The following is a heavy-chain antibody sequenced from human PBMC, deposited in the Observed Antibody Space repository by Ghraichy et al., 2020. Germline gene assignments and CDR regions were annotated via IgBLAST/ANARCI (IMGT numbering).Heavy chain of an antibody. D-gene: IGHD5-24*01. Sequence: LSLTCAASGFTFSNYWMHWVRQAPGKGLVWVSRINSDGTSTIYADSVKGRLIVSRDNAKNTLYLQMNSVGAGDTALYYCARGGDNHGFDYWGQGTLVTVSS. CDR1: GFTFSNYW. CDR2: INSDGTST. CDR3: ARGGDNHGFDY. V-gene: IGHV3-74*01. J-gene: IGHJ4*02.